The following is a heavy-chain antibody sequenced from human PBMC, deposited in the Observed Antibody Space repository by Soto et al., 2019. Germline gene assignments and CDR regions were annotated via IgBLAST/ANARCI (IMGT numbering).Heavy chain of an antibody. CDR3: ARDRSIAAAGTSPEYYYYGMDV. J-gene: IGHJ6*02. D-gene: IGHD6-13*01. CDR1: GGTFSSYA. CDR2: IIPIFGTA. V-gene: IGHV1-69*13. Sequence: GASVEVSCKASGGTFSSYAISWVRQAPGQGLEWMGGIIPIFGTANYAQKFQGRVTITADESTSTAYMELSSLRSEDTAVYYCARDRSIAAAGTSPEYYYYGMDVWGQGTTVTVSS.